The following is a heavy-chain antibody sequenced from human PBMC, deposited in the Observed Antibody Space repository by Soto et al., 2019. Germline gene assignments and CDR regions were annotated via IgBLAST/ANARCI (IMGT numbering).Heavy chain of an antibody. D-gene: IGHD3-9*01. CDR1: GGSISSDNYY. J-gene: IGHJ5*02. CDR3: ARSYYETLSSAHWFDP. V-gene: IGHV4-30-4*01. CDR2: IYHSGST. Sequence: SETLSLTCTVSGGSISSDNYYWSWIRQPPGKGLEWIGYIYHSGSTDYTPSLKSRVTISVDTSKNQFSLKLSSVTAADTAVYYCARSYYETLSSAHWFDPWGQGILVTVYS.